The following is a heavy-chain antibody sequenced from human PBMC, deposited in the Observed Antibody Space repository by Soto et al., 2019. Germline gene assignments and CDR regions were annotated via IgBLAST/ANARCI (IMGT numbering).Heavy chain of an antibody. CDR2: IYYSGST. CDR3: VRDRRYRYGYVRVYSLDS. Sequence: PGTGLEWIGYIYYSGSTYYNPSLKSRVTISVDTSKNQFSLKLSSVTAADTAVYYCVRDRRYRYGYVRVYSLDSWGQGLLV. V-gene: IGHV4-31*02. D-gene: IGHD5-18*01. J-gene: IGHJ5*01.